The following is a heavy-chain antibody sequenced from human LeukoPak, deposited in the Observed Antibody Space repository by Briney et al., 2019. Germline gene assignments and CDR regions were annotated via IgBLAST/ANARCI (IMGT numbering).Heavy chain of an antibody. CDR2: ISAYNGNT. D-gene: IGHD2-21*01. J-gene: IGHJ3*02. CDR3: ARDALLFPDHDAFDI. CDR1: GYTFTSYG. V-gene: IGHV1-18*01. Sequence: ASVKVSCKASGYTFTSYGISWVRQAPGQRLEWMGWISAYNGNTNYAQKLQGRVSMTTDTSTSTAYMELRSLRSDDTAVYYCARDALLFPDHDAFDIWGQGTMVTVSS.